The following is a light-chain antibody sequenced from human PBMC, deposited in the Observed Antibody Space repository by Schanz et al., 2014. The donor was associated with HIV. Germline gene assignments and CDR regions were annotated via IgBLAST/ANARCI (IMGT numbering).Light chain of an antibody. CDR2: DAS. CDR1: QDISNY. CDR3: QHYDNLPL. V-gene: IGKV1-33*01. J-gene: IGKJ4*01. Sequence: DIQMTPSPSSLSASVGDRVIITCQASQDISNYLNWYQQKPGRAPKLLIYDASNLQTGVPSRFSGSGSGTDFTFTISSLQPEDIATYYCQHYDNLPLFGGGTKVEI.